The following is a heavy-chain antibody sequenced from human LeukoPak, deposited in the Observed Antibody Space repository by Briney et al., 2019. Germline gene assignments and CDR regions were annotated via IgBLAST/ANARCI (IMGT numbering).Heavy chain of an antibody. Sequence: SQTLSLTCTVSGGSISSGGYYWSWIRQHPGKGLEWIGYTYHSGSTYYNPSLKSRVTISVDTSKNQFSLKLSSVTAADTAVYYCAREARGINYFDYWGQGTLVTVSS. D-gene: IGHD2-15*01. J-gene: IGHJ4*02. CDR3: AREARGINYFDY. V-gene: IGHV4-31*03. CDR2: TYHSGST. CDR1: GGSISSGGYY.